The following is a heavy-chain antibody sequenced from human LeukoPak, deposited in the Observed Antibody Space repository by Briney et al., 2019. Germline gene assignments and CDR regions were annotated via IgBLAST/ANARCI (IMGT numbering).Heavy chain of an antibody. Sequence: ASVKVSCKASGYTFTSYGISWVRQAPGQGLEWMGWISAYSGDTNYAQKLQGRVTMTTDTSTSTAYMELRSLRSDDTAVYYCARDTMIVVVTIPYYYGMDVWGQGTTVTVSS. CDR3: ARDTMIVVVTIPYYYGMDV. V-gene: IGHV1-18*01. CDR1: GYTFTSYG. D-gene: IGHD3-22*01. J-gene: IGHJ6*02. CDR2: ISAYSGDT.